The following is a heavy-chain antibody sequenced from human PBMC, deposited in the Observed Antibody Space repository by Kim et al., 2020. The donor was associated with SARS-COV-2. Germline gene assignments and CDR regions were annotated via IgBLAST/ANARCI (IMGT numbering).Heavy chain of an antibody. CDR1: GGSFSGYY. Sequence: SETLSLTCAVYGGSFSGYYWSWIRQPPGKGLEWIGEINHSGSTNYNPSLKSRVTISVDTSKNQFSLKLSSVTAADTAVYYCARGMPPDYYGSGSYYKGRLYYVDYWGQGTLDTVSS. J-gene: IGHJ4*02. CDR3: ARGMPPDYYGSGSYYKGRLYYVDY. V-gene: IGHV4-34*01. D-gene: IGHD3-10*01. CDR2: INHSGST.